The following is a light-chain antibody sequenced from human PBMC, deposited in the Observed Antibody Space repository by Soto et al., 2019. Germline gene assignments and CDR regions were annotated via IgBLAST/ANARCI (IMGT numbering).Light chain of an antibody. CDR3: SSYAGSNNLV. CDR2: EVS. J-gene: IGLJ2*01. CDR1: SSDIGGYNY. Sequence: HSVLTQPPSASGSPGQSVAISCTGTSSDIGGYNYVSWYQQHPGKAPKLMISEVSQRPSGVPDRFSGSKSGNTASLTVSGLQAEDEADYYCSSYAGSNNLVFGGGTKLTVL. V-gene: IGLV2-8*01.